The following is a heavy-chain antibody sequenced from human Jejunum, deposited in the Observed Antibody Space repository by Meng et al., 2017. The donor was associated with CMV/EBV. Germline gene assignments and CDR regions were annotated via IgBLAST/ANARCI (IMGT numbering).Heavy chain of an antibody. CDR1: GDTVKNFA. Sequence: SGDTVKNFAISWVRQAPGQGREWVGGIVPVFGANYAQKFRGRVTITSDESTSTAYLHLSSLTSEDTAVYYCATASLKSATSALGSWGQGTLVTVSS. CDR3: ATASLKSATSALGS. V-gene: IGHV1-69*01. J-gene: IGHJ5*02. CDR2: IVPVFGA. D-gene: IGHD5-24*01.